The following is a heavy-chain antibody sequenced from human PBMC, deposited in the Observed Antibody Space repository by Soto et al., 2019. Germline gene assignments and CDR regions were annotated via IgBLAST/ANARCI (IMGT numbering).Heavy chain of an antibody. Sequence: EAQLVESGGGLVKPGGSLRLSCAASGFSFSVAWMNWVRQAPGKGLEWVGRIKSTAYGGTIDYTTPVKGRFTISRDDSTGTMYLQMNSLEIEDTGVYSCTSHDATEQNLQPCWGQGTLVTVSS. CDR1: GFSFSVAW. CDR2: IKSTAYGGTI. V-gene: IGHV3-15*07. D-gene: IGHD3-3*01. J-gene: IGHJ4*02. CDR3: TSHDATEQNLQPC.